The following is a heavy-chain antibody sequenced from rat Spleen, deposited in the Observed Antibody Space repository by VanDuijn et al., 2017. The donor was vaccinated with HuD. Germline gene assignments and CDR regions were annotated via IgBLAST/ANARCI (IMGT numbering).Heavy chain of an antibody. Sequence: EVQLVESGGGLVQPGRSLKLSCVASGFTFSDYNMAWVRQAPKTGLEWVATISYDGSATYYRDSVKGRFTISRDNAKSTLNLQMNSPRSEDTATYYCARETGYNSYFDYWGQGVLVTVSS. J-gene: IGHJ2*01. CDR3: ARETGYNSYFDY. CDR2: ISYDGSAT. D-gene: IGHD1-4*01. CDR1: GFTFSDYN. V-gene: IGHV5-7*01.